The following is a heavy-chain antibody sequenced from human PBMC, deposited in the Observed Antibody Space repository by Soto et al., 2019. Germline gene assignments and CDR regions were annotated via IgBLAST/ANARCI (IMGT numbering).Heavy chain of an antibody. V-gene: IGHV2-5*02. CDR1: GFSLSTSGVG. CDR2: IYWDDDK. CDR3: NVGRSYSSSWYDPIWFDP. D-gene: IGHD6-13*01. Sequence: SGPTLVNPTQTLTLTCTFSGFSLSTSGVGVGWIRQPPGKALEWLALIYWDDDKRYSPSLKSRLTITKDTSKNQVVLTMTNMDPVDTATYYCNVGRSYSSSWYDPIWFDPWGQGTLVTVSS. J-gene: IGHJ5*02.